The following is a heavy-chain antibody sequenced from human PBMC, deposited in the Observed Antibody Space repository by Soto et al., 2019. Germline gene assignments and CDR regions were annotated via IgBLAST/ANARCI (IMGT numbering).Heavy chain of an antibody. V-gene: IGHV3-74*01. CDR2: INSDGSLT. CDR1: GFTFSSTW. Sequence: GGSLRLSCAASGFTFSSTWMHWVRQAPGKGLVWVSHINSDGSLTTYADSVKGRFTIFRDNARNTVSLQMNSLRAEDTAVYYCATDRHYGLHVWRQGATVTVSS. CDR3: ATDRHYGLHV. J-gene: IGHJ6*02.